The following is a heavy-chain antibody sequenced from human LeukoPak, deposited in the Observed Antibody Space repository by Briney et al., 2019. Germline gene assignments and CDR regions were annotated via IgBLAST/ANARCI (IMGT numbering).Heavy chain of an antibody. V-gene: IGHV4-4*07. D-gene: IGHD1-20*01. CDR1: GDSISPYH. CDR3: ARVISGAFDI. J-gene: IGHJ3*02. Sequence: PSETLSLTCSVSGDSISPYHWSWIRQSAGKGLEWIGRVAPSGKTYYNLSLKSRLTMSLDTSTNQFSLKLSSVTAADTAVYYCARVISGAFDIWGQGTMVTVSS. CDR2: VAPSGKT.